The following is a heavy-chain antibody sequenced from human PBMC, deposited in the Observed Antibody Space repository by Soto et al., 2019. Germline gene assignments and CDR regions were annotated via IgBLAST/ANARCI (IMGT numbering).Heavy chain of an antibody. Sequence: KTSETLSLTCTVSGGSISSGGYYWSWIRQHPGKGLEWIGYIYYSGSTYYNPSLKSRVTISVDTSKNQFSLKLSSVTAADTAVYYCATLWSSLNWFDPWGQGTLVTVSS. V-gene: IGHV4-31*03. D-gene: IGHD3-10*01. J-gene: IGHJ5*02. CDR3: ATLWSSLNWFDP. CDR2: IYYSGST. CDR1: GGSISSGGYY.